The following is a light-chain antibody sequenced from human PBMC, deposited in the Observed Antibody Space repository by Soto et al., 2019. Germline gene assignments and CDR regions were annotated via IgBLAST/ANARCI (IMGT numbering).Light chain of an antibody. Sequence: QSVLTQPASVSWSPGQSITISCTGTSSDVGGYNYVSWYQQHPGKAPKLMIYEVSNRPSGVSNRFSGSKSGNTASLTIYGLQAEDEADYYCSSYTSSSTPYVFGTGPKLTVL. J-gene: IGLJ1*01. V-gene: IGLV2-14*01. CDR3: SSYTSSSTPYV. CDR2: EVS. CDR1: SSDVGGYNY.